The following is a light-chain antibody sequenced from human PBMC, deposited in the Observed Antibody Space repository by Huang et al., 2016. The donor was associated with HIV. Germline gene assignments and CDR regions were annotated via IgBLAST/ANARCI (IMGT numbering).Light chain of an antibody. J-gene: IGKJ1*01. CDR2: SAS. V-gene: IGKV3-15*01. CDR3: QQYDDWRKT. Sequence: DILLTQSPATLSASPGERVTLSCRASQSVRNTLAWYQQRPGQAPRLLIFSASTRATAIPARFSGSGSGTEFTLNIGSLQSEDFAVYYCQQYDDWRKTFGQGTRVDFK. CDR1: QSVRNT.